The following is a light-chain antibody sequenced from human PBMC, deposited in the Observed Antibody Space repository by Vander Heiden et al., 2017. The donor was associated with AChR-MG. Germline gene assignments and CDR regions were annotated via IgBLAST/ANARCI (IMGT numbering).Light chain of an antibody. J-gene: IGKJ4*01. Sequence: VLTQSPGTLSLSPGERATLSCRASQSVSSSYLAWYRQKPGQAPRLLIEGASSRATGIPDRVSGSGSGTDFTLTISRLEPEDAAVYYCQQDGSSPLTFGGGTKVEIK. CDR3: QQDGSSPLT. CDR2: GAS. V-gene: IGKV3-20*01. CDR1: QSVSSSY.